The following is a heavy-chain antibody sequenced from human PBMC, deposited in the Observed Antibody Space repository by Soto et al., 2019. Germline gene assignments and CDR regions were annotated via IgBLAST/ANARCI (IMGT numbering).Heavy chain of an antibody. CDR2: ITDNGGST. J-gene: IGHJ4*02. CDR1: GFTFSRDG. V-gene: IGHV3-23*01. CDR3: AEERATTAAFDY. Sequence: GGSLRLSCAASGFTFSRDGMSWVRQAPGKGLEWVSLITDNGGSTYYADSVKGRFTISRDNTKNTLFLQMNSLRAEDTAVYYCAEERATTAAFDYWGQGALVTVSS. D-gene: IGHD4-17*01.